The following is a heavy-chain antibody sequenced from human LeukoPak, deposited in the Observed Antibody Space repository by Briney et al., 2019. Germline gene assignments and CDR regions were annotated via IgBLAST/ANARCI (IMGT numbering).Heavy chain of an antibody. CDR2: ISAYNGNT. CDR1: GYTFTGYY. J-gene: IGHJ5*02. Sequence: ASVKVSCKASGYTFTGYYMHWVRQAPGQGLEWMGWISAYNGNTNYAQKLQGRVTMTTDTSTSTAYMELRSLRSDDTAVYYCAREANNWFDPWAREPWSPSPQ. CDR3: AREANNWFDP. V-gene: IGHV1-18*04.